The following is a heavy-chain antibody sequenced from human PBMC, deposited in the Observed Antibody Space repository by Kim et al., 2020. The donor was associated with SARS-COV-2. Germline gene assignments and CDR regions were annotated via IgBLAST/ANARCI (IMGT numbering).Heavy chain of an antibody. CDR2: IWYDGSNK. V-gene: IGHV3-33*06. CDR1: GFTFSSYG. Sequence: GGSLRLSCAASGFTFSSYGMHWVRQAPGKGLEWVAVIWYDGSNKYYADSVKGRFTISRDNSKNTLYLQMNSLRAEDTAVYYCAKDPRTYSSGSYHYGMDVWGQGTTVTVSS. D-gene: IGHD3-10*01. CDR3: AKDPRTYSSGSYHYGMDV. J-gene: IGHJ6*02.